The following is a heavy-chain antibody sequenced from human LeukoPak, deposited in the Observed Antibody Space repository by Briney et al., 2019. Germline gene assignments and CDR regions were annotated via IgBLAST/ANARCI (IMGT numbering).Heavy chain of an antibody. CDR3: GRDIGYSSDLRVGYYFDC. D-gene: IGHD5-18*01. CDR2: ISSSGTYI. Sequence: GGSLRLSCGASGFVFSSASMNWVRQAPGKGLEWVASISSSGTYIYYADSLKGRFTISRDNAKNSLYLQMNSLRAEDTAVFYCGRDIGYSSDLRVGYYFDCWGPGTLVTVSS. J-gene: IGHJ4*02. CDR1: GFVFSSAS. V-gene: IGHV3-21*01.